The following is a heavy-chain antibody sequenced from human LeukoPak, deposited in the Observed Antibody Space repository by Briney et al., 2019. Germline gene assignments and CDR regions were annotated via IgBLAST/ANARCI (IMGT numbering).Heavy chain of an antibody. V-gene: IGHV3-9*01. CDR1: GFTFNDYA. Sequence: GGSLRLSCAASGFTFNDYAMHWVRQAPGRGLEWVSSISWNSRSIGYGDSVKGRFTISRDNAKNSLYLLMNSLRAEDTALYYCAKDGVYDGSGYYSGGPSNFFEQWGQGIVVTVSS. CDR3: AKDGVYDGSGYYSGGPSNFFEQ. D-gene: IGHD3-22*01. CDR2: ISWNSRSI. J-gene: IGHJ4*02.